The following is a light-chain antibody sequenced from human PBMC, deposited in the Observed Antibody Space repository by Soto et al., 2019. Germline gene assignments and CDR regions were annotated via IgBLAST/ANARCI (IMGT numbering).Light chain of an antibody. Sequence: QSVLTQPASVSGCPGQSITIPCTGTSGDVGSYNLVSWYQQHPGKAPKLLIYEVTERPSGVSNRFSGSKSGNTASLTISGLQPDDEADYYCCSYAGNSEVFGTGTKVTVL. J-gene: IGLJ1*01. CDR2: EVT. CDR1: SGDVGSYNL. V-gene: IGLV2-23*02. CDR3: CSYAGNSEV.